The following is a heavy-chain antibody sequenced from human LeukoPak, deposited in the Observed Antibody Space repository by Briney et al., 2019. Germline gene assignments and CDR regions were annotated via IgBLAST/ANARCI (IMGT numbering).Heavy chain of an antibody. D-gene: IGHD3-3*01. CDR3: ARHPKGFGVGLDP. J-gene: IGHJ5*02. Sequence: PSQTLSLTCTVSGGSISSGDYYWSWIRQPPGKGLEWIGYIYYSGSTYYNPSLKSRVTISVDTSKNQFSLKLSSVTAADTAVYYCARHPKGFGVGLDPWGQGTLVTVSS. CDR1: GGSISSGDYY. V-gene: IGHV4-30-4*08. CDR2: IYYSGST.